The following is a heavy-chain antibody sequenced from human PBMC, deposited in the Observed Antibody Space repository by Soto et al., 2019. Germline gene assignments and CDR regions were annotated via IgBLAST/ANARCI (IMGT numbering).Heavy chain of an antibody. CDR1: GYTFTGYY. CDR2: INPNSGGT. V-gene: IGHV1-2*04. J-gene: IGHJ6*02. CDR3: ARVPTRRGYGMDV. Sequence: ASVKLSCKAPGYTFTGYYMHWVRQAPGQGLEWMGWINPNSGGTNYAQKFQGWVTMTRDTSISTAYMELSRLRSDDTAVYYCARVPTRRGYGMDVWGQGTTVTVSS.